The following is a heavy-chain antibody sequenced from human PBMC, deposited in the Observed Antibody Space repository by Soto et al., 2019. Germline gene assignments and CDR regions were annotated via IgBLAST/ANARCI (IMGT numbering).Heavy chain of an antibody. J-gene: IGHJ4*02. CDR1: GFTFSSYA. V-gene: IGHV3-23*01. Sequence: EVQLLESGGGLVQPGGSLRLSCAASGFTFSSYAMSWVRQAPGKGLEWVSAISGSGGSTYYADSVKGRFTISRDTSKNTPCLQMNSLRAEDTAVYYCAKHRIVVVVATFYYWGQGTLVTVSS. D-gene: IGHD2-15*01. CDR2: ISGSGGST. CDR3: AKHRIVVVVATFYY.